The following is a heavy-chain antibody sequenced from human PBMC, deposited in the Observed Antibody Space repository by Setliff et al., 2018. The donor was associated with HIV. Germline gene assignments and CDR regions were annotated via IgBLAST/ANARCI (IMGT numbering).Heavy chain of an antibody. Sequence: GGSLRLSCAASGFTFSSAWMGWVRQAPAKGLEWVANISPDGSATYYVDSVKGRFTISRDNAKNSLYLQLNSLRVEDTAVYYCAKDWGSRLSYSFYYMDVWGKGTTVTVSS. V-gene: IGHV3-7*01. D-gene: IGHD3-16*01. CDR3: AKDWGSRLSYSFYYMDV. CDR2: ISPDGSAT. CDR1: GFTFSSAW. J-gene: IGHJ6*03.